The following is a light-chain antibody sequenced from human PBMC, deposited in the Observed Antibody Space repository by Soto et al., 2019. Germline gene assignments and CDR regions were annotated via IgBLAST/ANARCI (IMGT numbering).Light chain of an antibody. Sequence: EIVMTQSPATLSVSPGERATLSCRASQSVSSDFAWYQQKPGQAPRLLIYGASSRATGIPARFSGSGSGTEFTLTISSLQSEDFAVYYCQQYNNCPPTFCTSTKVDI. V-gene: IGKV3-15*01. CDR2: GAS. J-gene: IGKJ3*01. CDR3: QQYNNCPPT. CDR1: QSVSSD.